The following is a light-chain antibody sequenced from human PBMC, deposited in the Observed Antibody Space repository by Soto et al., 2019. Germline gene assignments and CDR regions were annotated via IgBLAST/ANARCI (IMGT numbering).Light chain of an antibody. CDR3: QQYYSSPRT. V-gene: IGKV4-1*01. CDR2: WAS. J-gene: IGKJ2*01. CDR1: QSVLYSSTNKNY. Sequence: DIVMTQSPDSLAVCLGERATINCKSSQSVLYSSTNKNYLAWYQQKAGQPPKLLIYWASTRESGVPDRISGSGSGTDFTLTISSLQAEDVAVYYCQQYYSSPRTFGQGTKLEIK.